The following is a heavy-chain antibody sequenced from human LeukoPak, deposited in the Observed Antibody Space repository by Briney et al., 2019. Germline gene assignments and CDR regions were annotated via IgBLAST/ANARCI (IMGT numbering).Heavy chain of an antibody. D-gene: IGHD1-26*01. Sequence: ASVTVSCKASGYFFTDYYMHWVRQAPGQGLEWMGWINPNSGGTNYAQKFQGRVTITRDTSISTAYMELSRLISDDTAVYYCARSRAFSGLLGYWGQGTLVSVSS. CDR3: ARSRAFSGLLGY. J-gene: IGHJ4*02. V-gene: IGHV1-2*02. CDR2: INPNSGGT. CDR1: GYFFTDYY.